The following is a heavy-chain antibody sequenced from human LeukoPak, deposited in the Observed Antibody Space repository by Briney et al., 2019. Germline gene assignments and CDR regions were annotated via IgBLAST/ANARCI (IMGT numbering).Heavy chain of an antibody. D-gene: IGHD7-27*01. Sequence: SETLSLTYTVSGGSISSYYWSWIRQPPGKGLEWIGEINHSGSTNYNPSLKSRVTISVDTSKNQFSLKLSSVTAADTAVYYCARSLGIDPARRYFDYWGQGTLVTVSS. CDR2: INHSGST. CDR3: ARSLGIDPARRYFDY. J-gene: IGHJ4*02. V-gene: IGHV4-34*01. CDR1: GGSISSYY.